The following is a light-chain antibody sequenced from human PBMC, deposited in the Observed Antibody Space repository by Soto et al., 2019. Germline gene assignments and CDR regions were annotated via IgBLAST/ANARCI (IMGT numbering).Light chain of an antibody. V-gene: IGLV1-44*01. CDR3: AARDDSLNGYV. CDR1: SSNIGSST. J-gene: IGLJ1*01. CDR2: SHN. Sequence: QSVLTQPPSASGTPGQRVIISCSGSSSNIGSSTVNWYQHLPGTAPKLLIYSHNERPSGVPDRFSGSKSGTSASLAISGLQSKDEADYFCAARDDSLNGYVFGTGTKVTVL.